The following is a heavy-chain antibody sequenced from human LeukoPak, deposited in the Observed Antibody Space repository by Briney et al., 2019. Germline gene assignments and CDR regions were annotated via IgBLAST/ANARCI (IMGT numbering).Heavy chain of an antibody. Sequence: ASVKVSCKVSGYTLTELSMHWVRQAPGKGLEWMGGFDPEDGETIYAQKFQGRVTMTEDTSISTAYMELSRLRSDDTAVYYCAREGADDAFDIWGQGTMVTVSS. CDR3: AREGADDAFDI. D-gene: IGHD1-26*01. CDR1: GYTLTELS. J-gene: IGHJ3*02. CDR2: FDPEDGET. V-gene: IGHV1-24*01.